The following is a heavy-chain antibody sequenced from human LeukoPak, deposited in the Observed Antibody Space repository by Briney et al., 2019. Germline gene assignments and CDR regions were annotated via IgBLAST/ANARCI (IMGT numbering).Heavy chain of an antibody. J-gene: IGHJ4*02. V-gene: IGHV3-23*01. D-gene: IGHD6-19*01. CDR3: AKATSSGWYYFDD. Sequence: GGSLRLSCAASGFTFSNYAMSWVRQAPGKGLEWVSVISGSGGSTYYADSVKGRFTISRDSSKNTLYLQMNSLRAEDTAVHHCAKATSSGWYYFDDWGQGTLVTVSS. CDR2: ISGSGGST. CDR1: GFTFSNYA.